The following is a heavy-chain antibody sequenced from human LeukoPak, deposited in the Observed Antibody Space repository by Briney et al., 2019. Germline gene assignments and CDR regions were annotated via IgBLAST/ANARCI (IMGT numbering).Heavy chain of an antibody. Sequence: ASVKVSCKASGYTFSGYYMHWVRQAPGQGLEWMGLINPGGDNTDYAQNFQGRVTMTRDTSTSTVYMGLSSLRSEDTAVYYCARIRDGYNDAYDIWGQGTMVTVSS. V-gene: IGHV1-46*01. CDR3: ARIRDGYNDAYDI. CDR2: INPGGDNT. CDR1: GYTFSGYY. J-gene: IGHJ3*02. D-gene: IGHD5-24*01.